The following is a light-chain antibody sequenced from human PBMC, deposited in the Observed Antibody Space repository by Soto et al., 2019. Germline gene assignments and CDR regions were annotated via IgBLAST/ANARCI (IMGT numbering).Light chain of an antibody. Sequence: QAVVTQPPSASGTPGQRVTISCSGSSSNIGTNTVNWYQQVPGTAPKLLIYSNHLRPSGVPDRFSGSRSGTSASLAISGLQSDDEADYYCAAWDDSLNGRLFGGGTKLTVL. CDR3: AAWDDSLNGRL. CDR2: SNH. CDR1: SSNIGTNT. J-gene: IGLJ2*01. V-gene: IGLV1-44*01.